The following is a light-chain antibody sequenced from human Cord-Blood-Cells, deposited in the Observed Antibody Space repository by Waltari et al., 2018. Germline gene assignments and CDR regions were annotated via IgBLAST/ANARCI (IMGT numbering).Light chain of an antibody. J-gene: IGLJ2*01. V-gene: IGLV2-18*02. CDR1: SSDVGSYNR. Sequence: HSALTHPPSVSGSPGQSDAISCTGTSSDVGSYNRVSWYQQPPGTAPKLMIYEVSNRPSGVPDRFSGSKSGNTASLTISGLQAEDEADYYCSSYTSSSTVVFGGGTKLTVL. CDR3: SSYTSSSTVV. CDR2: EVS.